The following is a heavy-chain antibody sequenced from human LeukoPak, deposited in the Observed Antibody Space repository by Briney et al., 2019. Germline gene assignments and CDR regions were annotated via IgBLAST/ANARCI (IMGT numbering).Heavy chain of an antibody. Sequence: ETLSLTCTVSGGSISSYYWSWVRQAPGKGLEWVSAISNNGGYTYYADSVQGRFTISRDNSKSTLCLQMNSLRAEDTAVYYCAKQLGYCSDGSCYFPYWGQGTLVTVSS. V-gene: IGHV3-23*01. CDR1: GGSISSYY. J-gene: IGHJ4*02. CDR3: AKQLGYCSDGSCYFPY. CDR2: ISNNGGYT. D-gene: IGHD2-15*01.